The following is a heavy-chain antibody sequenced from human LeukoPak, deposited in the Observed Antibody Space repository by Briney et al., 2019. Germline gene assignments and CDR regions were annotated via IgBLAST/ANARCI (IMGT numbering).Heavy chain of an antibody. Sequence: GGSLRLSCAASGFTFSNYWMSWVRQARGKGLEWVANIKQDGSEKFYVDSVRGRFTISRDNAKNSLYLQMNSLRAEDTAMYYCAREISSWYRTEGRFDPWGQGTLVTASS. CDR3: AREISSWYRTEGRFDP. J-gene: IGHJ5*02. CDR1: GFTFSNYW. V-gene: IGHV3-7*01. CDR2: IKQDGSEK. D-gene: IGHD6-13*01.